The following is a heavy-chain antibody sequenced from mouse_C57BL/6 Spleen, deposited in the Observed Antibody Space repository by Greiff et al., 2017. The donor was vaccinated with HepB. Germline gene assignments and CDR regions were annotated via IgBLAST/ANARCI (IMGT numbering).Heavy chain of an antibody. CDR1: GYTFTSYW. Sequence: QVQLQQPGAELVMPGASVKLSCKASGYTFTSYWMHWVKQRPGQGLEWIGEIDPSDSYTNYNQKFKGKSTLTVDKSSSTAYMQLSSLTSEDSAVYYCARSGGRGEYFDYWGQGTTLTVSS. CDR3: ARSGGRGEYFDY. D-gene: IGHD1-1*01. CDR2: IDPSDSYT. J-gene: IGHJ2*01. V-gene: IGHV1-69*01.